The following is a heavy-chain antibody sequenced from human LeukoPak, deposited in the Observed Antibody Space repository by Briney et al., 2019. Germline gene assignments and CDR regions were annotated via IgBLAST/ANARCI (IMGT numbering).Heavy chain of an antibody. CDR2: ITSSTSAM. CDR1: GFTFSTYS. CDR3: ARLGSYGYYYDGMDV. D-gene: IGHD3-16*01. V-gene: IGHV3-48*04. Sequence: GGSLRLSCAPSGFTFSTYSMNWVRQAPGKGLEWVSYITSSTSAMYYADSVKGRFIISRDNAKNSLYLQMNSLRTEDTAVYYCARLGSYGYYYDGMDVWGQGTTVTVSS. J-gene: IGHJ6*02.